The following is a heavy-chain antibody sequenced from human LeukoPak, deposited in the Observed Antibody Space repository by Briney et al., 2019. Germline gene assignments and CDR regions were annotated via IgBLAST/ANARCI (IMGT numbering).Heavy chain of an antibody. CDR1: GGSFSGYY. CDR3: ASPTSGFAPFDY. D-gene: IGHD3-10*01. J-gene: IGHJ4*02. V-gene: IGHV4-34*01. Sequence: PSETLSLTCAVYGGSFSGYYWSWIRQPPGKGLEWIGEINHSGSTNYNPSLKSRVTISVDTSKNQFSLKLSSVTAADTAVYYCASPTSGFAPFDYWGQGTLVTVSS. CDR2: INHSGST.